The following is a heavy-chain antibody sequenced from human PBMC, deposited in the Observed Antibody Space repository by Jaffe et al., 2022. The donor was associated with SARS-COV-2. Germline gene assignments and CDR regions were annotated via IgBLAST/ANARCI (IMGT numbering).Heavy chain of an antibody. CDR3: VRMSCSGSNCYSSEGRYQYFMDA. D-gene: IGHD2-21*01. Sequence: DVQLEESGGGSVRPGESLTLSCAASGFSFTSHSMNWVRQAPGKGLEWIAHISSSSDTIFYGDSVKGRFSISRDNVYKSVNLHLSGLRPEDTAVYHCVRMSCSGSNCYSSEGRYQYFMDAWGRGTTVIVSS. J-gene: IGHJ6*03. V-gene: IGHV3-48*01. CDR1: GFSFTSHS. CDR2: ISSSSDTI.